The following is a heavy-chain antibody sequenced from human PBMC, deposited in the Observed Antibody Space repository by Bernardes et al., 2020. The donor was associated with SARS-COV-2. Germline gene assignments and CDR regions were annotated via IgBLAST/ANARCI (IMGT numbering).Heavy chain of an antibody. D-gene: IGHD6-19*01. CDR3: ARRRAGGWDLDY. CDR1: GFTVSDSY. J-gene: IGHJ4*02. Sequence: GGSLRRSCAASGFTVSDSYMTWVRQAPGKGLEWVSVIYRGGNTYYADSVRGRFTISRDSSKNTLYLQMNSLRGEDTAVYYCARRRAGGWDLDYWGQGTLVTVSS. V-gene: IGHV3-66*02. CDR2: IYRGGNT.